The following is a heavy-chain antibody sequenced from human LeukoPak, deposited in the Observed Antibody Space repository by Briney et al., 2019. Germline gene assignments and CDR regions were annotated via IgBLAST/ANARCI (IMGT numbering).Heavy chain of an antibody. Sequence: VASVKVSCKASGYTFTSYGISWVRQAPGQGLEWMEWISAYNGNTNYAQKLQGRVTMTTDTSTSTAYMGLRSLRSDDTAVYYCARGRYSYGYYYYGMDVWGKGTTVTVSS. CDR1: GYTFTSYG. J-gene: IGHJ6*04. CDR3: ARGRYSYGYYYYGMDV. CDR2: ISAYNGNT. D-gene: IGHD5-18*01. V-gene: IGHV1-18*01.